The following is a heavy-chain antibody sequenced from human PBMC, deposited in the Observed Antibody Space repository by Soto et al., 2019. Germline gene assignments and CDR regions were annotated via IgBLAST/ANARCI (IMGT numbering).Heavy chain of an antibody. CDR1: GFTFSSYG. CDR3: ATEGGLCGSSDISSSYHFDY. J-gene: IGHJ4*02. Sequence: QVQLVESGGGVVQPGRSLRLSCAASGFTFSSYGMHWVRQAPGKGLEWVAIISYDGSNTYYADSVKGRFTISRDNSKNTLYLEMNSLRAEDTSVYYCATEGGLCGSSDISSSYHFDYWGQGTLVTVSS. V-gene: IGHV3-30*03. D-gene: IGHD1-26*01. CDR2: ISYDGSNT.